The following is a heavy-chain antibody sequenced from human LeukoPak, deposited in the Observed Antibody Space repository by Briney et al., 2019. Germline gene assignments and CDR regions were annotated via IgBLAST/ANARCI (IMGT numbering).Heavy chain of an antibody. Sequence: GGSLRLSCAASGFTVSSNYMSWVRQAPGKGLEWVSVIYSGGSTYYADSVKGRFTISRDNSKNTLYLQMNSLRAEDTAVYYCAPRIAAAGTSRDQIDYWGQGTLVTVSS. CDR3: APRIAAAGTSRDQIDY. CDR2: IYSGGST. D-gene: IGHD6-13*01. V-gene: IGHV3-53*01. CDR1: GFTVSSNY. J-gene: IGHJ4*02.